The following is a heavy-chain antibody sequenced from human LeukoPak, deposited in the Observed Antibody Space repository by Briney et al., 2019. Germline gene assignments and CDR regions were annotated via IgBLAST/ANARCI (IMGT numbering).Heavy chain of an antibody. CDR3: ASYLVVTATYYFDY. D-gene: IGHD2-21*02. CDR2: IYYSGST. Sequence: SETLSPTCTVSGYSISSGYYWGWIRQPPGKGLEWIGSIYYSGSTYYNPSLKSRVTISVDTSKNQFSLKLSSVTAADTAVYYCASYLVVTATYYFDYWGQGTLVTVSS. CDR1: GYSISSGYY. V-gene: IGHV4-38-2*02. J-gene: IGHJ4*02.